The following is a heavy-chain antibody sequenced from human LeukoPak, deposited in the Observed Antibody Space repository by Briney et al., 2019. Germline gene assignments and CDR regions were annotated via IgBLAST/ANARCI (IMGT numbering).Heavy chain of an antibody. D-gene: IGHD3-3*01. CDR2: ISYDGSNK. V-gene: IGHV3-30*03. CDR3: ARGFGVVIIGYFDY. J-gene: IGHJ4*02. CDR1: GFTFSSYG. Sequence: GGSLRLSCAASGFTFSSYGMHWVRQAPGKGLEWVAVISYDGSNKYYADSVKGRFTISRDNSKNTLYLQMNSPRAEDTAVYYCARGFGVVIIGYFDYWGQGTLVTVSS.